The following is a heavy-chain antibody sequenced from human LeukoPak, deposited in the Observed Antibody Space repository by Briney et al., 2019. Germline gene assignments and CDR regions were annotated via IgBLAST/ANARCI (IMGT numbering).Heavy chain of an antibody. V-gene: IGHV3-15*04. CDR2: IESKTDGGTI. CDR3: GSDLTEAFDH. Sequence: GGSLSLSHAPSVLTPRLVVARRAPGKGQGLEWVGRIESKTDGGTIDYAAPVKGRFTISRDSAKNTLYLQMNRLRAEDTAVYSCGSDLTEAFDHWGQGTLVTVSS. D-gene: IGHD1-14*01. J-gene: IGHJ4*01. CDR1: VLTPRLV.